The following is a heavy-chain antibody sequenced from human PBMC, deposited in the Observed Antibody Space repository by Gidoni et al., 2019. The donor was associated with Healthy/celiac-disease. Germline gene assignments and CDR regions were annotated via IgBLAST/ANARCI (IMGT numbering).Heavy chain of an antibody. J-gene: IGHJ6*02. CDR2: IYYSGST. D-gene: IGHD3-3*01. V-gene: IGHV4-59*01. Sequence: IYYSGSTNYNPSLKSRVTISVDTSKNQFSLKLSSVTAADTAVYYCARVDFWSGYYYGMDVWGQGTTVTVSS. CDR3: ARVDFWSGYYYGMDV.